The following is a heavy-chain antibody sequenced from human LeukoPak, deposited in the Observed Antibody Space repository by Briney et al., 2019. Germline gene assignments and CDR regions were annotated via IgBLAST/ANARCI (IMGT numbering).Heavy chain of an antibody. CDR2: ICTSGST. V-gene: IGHV4-4*07. CDR3: ARVSLTYYDFWSGKDTYFFDY. CDR1: GVTISSSC. D-gene: IGHD3-3*01. Sequence: SETLSLNSSVSGVTISSSCWSWIRQPAGKGLEWIGRICTSGSTNFNASLKSRVTMSVDMAKNQFSLKLSSVTVADTAVSYCARVSLTYYDFWSGKDTYFFDYWGQGTLVTVSS. J-gene: IGHJ4*02.